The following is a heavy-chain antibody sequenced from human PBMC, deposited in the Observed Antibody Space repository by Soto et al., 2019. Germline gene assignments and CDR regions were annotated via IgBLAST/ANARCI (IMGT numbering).Heavy chain of an antibody. CDR3: AKSRGGSGWCGADN. Sequence: GGSLRLSCAASGFTFSSYAMSWVRQAPGKGLEWVSDISGSGGSTYYADSVKGRFTISRDNSRDTLYLQMNSLRAEDTALYYCAKSRGGSGWCGADNWGQGTLVTVSS. CDR1: GFTFSSYA. J-gene: IGHJ4*02. CDR2: ISGSGGST. V-gene: IGHV3-23*01. D-gene: IGHD6-19*01.